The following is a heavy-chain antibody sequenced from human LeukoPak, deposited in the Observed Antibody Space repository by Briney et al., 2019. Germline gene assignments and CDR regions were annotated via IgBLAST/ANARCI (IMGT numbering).Heavy chain of an antibody. CDR2: IYYSGST. J-gene: IGHJ3*02. CDR3: ARVVAAEDAFDI. Sequence: SETLSLTCTVSGGSISSGDYYWSWIRQPPGKGLEWIGYIYYSGSTYYNPSLKSRVTISVDTSKNQFSLKLSSVTAADTAVYYCARVVAAEDAFDIWGQGTMVTVSS. V-gene: IGHV4-30-4*08. CDR1: GGSISSGDYY.